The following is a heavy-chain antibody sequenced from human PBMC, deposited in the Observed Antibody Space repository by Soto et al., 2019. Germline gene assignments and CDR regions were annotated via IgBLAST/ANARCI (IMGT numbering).Heavy chain of an antibody. D-gene: IGHD2-15*01. J-gene: IGHJ4*02. CDR2: IKQDGSEK. CDR1: GFTFSSYW. V-gene: IGHV3-7*01. CDR3: ARGSDDIVVVVAAASGFDY. Sequence: EVQLLESGGGLVQPGGSLRLSCAASGFTFSSYWMSWVRQAPGKGLEWVANIKQDGSEKYYVDSVKGRFTISRDNAKNSLYLQMNVLRAEDTAVYYCARGSDDIVVVVAAASGFDYWGQGTLVTVSS.